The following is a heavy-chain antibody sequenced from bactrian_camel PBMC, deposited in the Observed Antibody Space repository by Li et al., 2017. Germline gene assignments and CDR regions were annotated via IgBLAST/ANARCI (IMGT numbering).Heavy chain of an antibody. D-gene: IGHD3*01. J-gene: IGHJ7*01. V-gene: IGHV3S53*01. CDR1: AYITEQC. Sequence: HVQPVESGGGSVQAGGSLKLSCAGSAYITEQCGMGWYRQAAGKEVNLVSLRRDGTIIYADSVKGRFTISQDVTKNTLYLEMNSLKPEDTAIYYCAALEGMRWGPVGGVCSKYAMDYWGKGTQVTVS. CDR2: LRRDGTI.